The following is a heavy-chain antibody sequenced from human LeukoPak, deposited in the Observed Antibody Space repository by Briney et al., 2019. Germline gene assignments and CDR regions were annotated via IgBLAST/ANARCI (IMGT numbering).Heavy chain of an antibody. D-gene: IGHD4-17*01. V-gene: IGHV1-2*06. J-gene: IGHJ4*02. CDR3: ARGDTVTTGPFDY. CDR1: GYTFTGYY. Sequence: ASVKVSCKASGYTFTGYYMHWVRQAPGQGLEWMGRINPNSGGTNSAQTLQGRVTMTRDTSISTAYMELTRLRSDDTAAYYCARGDTVTTGPFDYGGQGTLVTVSS. CDR2: INPNSGGT.